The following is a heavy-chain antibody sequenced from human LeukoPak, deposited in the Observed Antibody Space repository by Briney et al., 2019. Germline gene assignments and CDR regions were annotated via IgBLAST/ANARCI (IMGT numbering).Heavy chain of an antibody. CDR2: IYSDGTA. CDR3: VRDLT. V-gene: IGHV3-53*01. J-gene: IGHJ5*02. CDR1: GFTFSNNR. Sequence: GGSLRLSCAASGFTFSNNRMSWVRQAPGKGLEWVSVIYSDGTAYYADSVKGRFTISRDNSKCTLYLQMNSLRADDTAVYYCVRDLTWGQGTLVTVSS.